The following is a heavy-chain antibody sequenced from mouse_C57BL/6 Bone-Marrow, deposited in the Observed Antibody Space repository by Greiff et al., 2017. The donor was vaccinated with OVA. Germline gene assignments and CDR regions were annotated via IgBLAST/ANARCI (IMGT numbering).Heavy chain of an antibody. Sequence: QVQLQQSGAELVRPGTSVKMSCKASGYTFTNYWIGWAKQRPGHGLEWIGDIYPGGGYTNYNEKFKGKATLTADKSSSTAYMQFSSLTSEDSAIYYCARGGPGYYFDDWGQGTTLTVSS. CDR3: ARGGPGYYFDD. V-gene: IGHV1-63*01. CDR1: GYTFTNYW. D-gene: IGHD3-3*01. J-gene: IGHJ2*01. CDR2: IYPGGGYT.